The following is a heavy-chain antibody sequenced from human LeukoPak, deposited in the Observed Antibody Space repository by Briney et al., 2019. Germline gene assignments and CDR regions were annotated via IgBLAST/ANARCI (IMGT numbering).Heavy chain of an antibody. J-gene: IGHJ4*02. CDR1: GGTFNSYP. Sequence: SVKVSCKASGGTFNSYPITWVRQAPGQGLEWMGGIIPMFGTVKYAQKFQGRITITADKSTSTVYMELSSLTSDDTALYYCARGGGWADGYSPIDFWGQGTLVTVSS. CDR2: IIPMFGTV. D-gene: IGHD3-22*01. V-gene: IGHV1-69*06. CDR3: ARGGGWADGYSPIDF.